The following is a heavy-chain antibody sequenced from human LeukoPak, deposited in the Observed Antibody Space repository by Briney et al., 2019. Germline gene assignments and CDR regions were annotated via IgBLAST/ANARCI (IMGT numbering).Heavy chain of an antibody. D-gene: IGHD3-10*01. V-gene: IGHV6-1*01. CDR1: GDNVSSNSVT. J-gene: IGHJ3*02. Sequence: SQTLSLTCDLSGDNVSSNSVTWNWIRQTPSRGLEWLGMTYYMSKLFNDYAVSVRSRITINPDTSKNQFSLQLNSVTPEDTAVYYCARGVFPAFDIWGQGTMVTVSS. CDR2: TYYMSKLFN. CDR3: ARGVFPAFDI.